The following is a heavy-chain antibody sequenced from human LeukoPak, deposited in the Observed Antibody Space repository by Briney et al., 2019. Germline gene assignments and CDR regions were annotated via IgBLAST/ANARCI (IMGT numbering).Heavy chain of an antibody. V-gene: IGHV3-23*01. Sequence: GGSLRFSCAASGFSFSSYAMSWVRQAPGKGLEWVSAISGSGGSTYYADSVKGRFTISRDNSKNTLYLQMNSLRAEDTAVYYCAKASFYYGSGSYYKYWGQGTLVTVSS. J-gene: IGHJ4*02. CDR3: AKASFYYGSGSYYKY. CDR2: ISGSGGST. D-gene: IGHD3-10*01. CDR1: GFSFSSYA.